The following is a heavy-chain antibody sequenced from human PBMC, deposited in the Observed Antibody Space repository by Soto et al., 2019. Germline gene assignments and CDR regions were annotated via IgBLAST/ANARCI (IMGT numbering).Heavy chain of an antibody. CDR1: GYTFTSYD. V-gene: IGHV1-8*01. CDR2: MNPNRGNT. Sequence: ASVKVSCKASGYTFTSYDINWVRQATGQGLEWMGWMNPNRGNTGYAQKFQGRVTMTRNTSISTAYMELSSLRSEDTAVYYCARGRGYSGYVAYWGQGTLVTVSS. CDR3: ARGRGYSGYVAY. J-gene: IGHJ4*02. D-gene: IGHD5-12*01.